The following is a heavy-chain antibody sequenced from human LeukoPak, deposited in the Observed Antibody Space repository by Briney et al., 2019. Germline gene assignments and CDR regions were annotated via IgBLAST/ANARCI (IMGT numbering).Heavy chain of an antibody. J-gene: IGHJ5*02. V-gene: IGHV4-34*01. CDR1: GGSFGGYY. CDR3: ARGARGDTPYNWFDP. Sequence: SEALSLTCAVHGGSFGGYYWSWIRQPPGKGLEWIGEINQSGETNYNPSLMSRVTISEDTSKNQFSLMLTSVTAADTAVYYCARGARGDTPYNWFDPRGQGTLVTVSS. CDR2: INQSGET. D-gene: IGHD2-21*02.